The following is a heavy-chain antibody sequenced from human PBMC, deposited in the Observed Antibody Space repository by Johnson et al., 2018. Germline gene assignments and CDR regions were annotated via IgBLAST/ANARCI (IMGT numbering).Heavy chain of an antibody. CDR1: GYTFASYD. CDR2: MNPNSGNT. CDR3: ARGFRDSSGKEYFQH. D-gene: IGHD3-22*01. Sequence: QVQLVESGAEVKKPGASVKVSCKASGYTFASYDINWVRQATRQGLEWMGWMNPNSGNTGYAQKFQGRVTMTRNTSIGTAYMELSSLRSDDTAGDYCARGFRDSSGKEYFQHWGQGTVITVSS. J-gene: IGHJ1*01. V-gene: IGHV1-8*01.